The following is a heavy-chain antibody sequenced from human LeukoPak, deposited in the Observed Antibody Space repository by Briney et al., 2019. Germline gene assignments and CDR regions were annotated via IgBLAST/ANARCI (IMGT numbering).Heavy chain of an antibody. CDR1: GYTFTGYY. D-gene: IGHD3-9*01. CDR3: VRLYDWGRLDY. V-gene: IGHV1-2*02. J-gene: IGHJ4*02. CDR2: INPNSGGT. Sequence: AASVKVSCKTSGYTFTGYYLFWVRQAPGQGLEWMGWINPNSGGTNYAQKFQGRVTMTRDTSIRTAYMELSRLTPDDTAVYYCVRLYDWGRLDYWGQGTLVTVSS.